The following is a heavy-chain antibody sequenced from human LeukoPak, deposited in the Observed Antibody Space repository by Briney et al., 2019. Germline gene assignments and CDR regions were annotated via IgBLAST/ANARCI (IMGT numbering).Heavy chain of an antibody. CDR1: GYRFTTDMYT. CDR2: INAGNGNT. J-gene: IGHJ4*02. V-gene: IGHV1-3*01. D-gene: IGHD6-19*01. CDR3: ARDSDSSGWFWVY. Sequence: ASVKVSCKASGYRFTTDMYTIHWLRQAPGHRLEWMGWINAGNGNTKYSQKFQGRVTITGDTSARTVYMEVSSLVSEDTAVYYCARDSDSSGWFWVYWGQGTLVTVSS.